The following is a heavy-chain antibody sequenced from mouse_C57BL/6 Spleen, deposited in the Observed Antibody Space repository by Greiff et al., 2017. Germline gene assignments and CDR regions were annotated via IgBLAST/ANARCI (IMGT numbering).Heavy chain of an antibody. CDR2: IDPSDSYT. CDR1: GYTFTSYW. D-gene: IGHD1-1*01. CDR3: ERRRGYYYDSSYVGAMDY. Sequence: QVQLQQPGAELVMPGASVKLSCKASGYTFTSYWMHWVKQRPGQGLEWIGEIDPSDSYTNYNQKFKGKSTLTVDKSSSTAYMQLSSLTSEDSAVYYCERRRGYYYDSSYVGAMDYWGQGTSVTVSS. V-gene: IGHV1-69*01. J-gene: IGHJ4*01.